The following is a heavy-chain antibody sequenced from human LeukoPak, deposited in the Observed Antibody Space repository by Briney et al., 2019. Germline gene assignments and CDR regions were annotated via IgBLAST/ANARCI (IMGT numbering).Heavy chain of an antibody. CDR3: ARDMALWFGELLPREGNILDY. V-gene: IGHV3-30*04. J-gene: IGHJ4*02. CDR1: GFTFSSYA. D-gene: IGHD3-10*01. Sequence: GGSLRLPCAASGFTFSSYAMHWVRQAPGKGLEWVAVISYDGTNKYFADSVKGRFTISRDNSKNTLYLQMNSLRAEDTAVYYCARDMALWFGELLPREGNILDYWGQGTLVTVSS. CDR2: ISYDGTNK.